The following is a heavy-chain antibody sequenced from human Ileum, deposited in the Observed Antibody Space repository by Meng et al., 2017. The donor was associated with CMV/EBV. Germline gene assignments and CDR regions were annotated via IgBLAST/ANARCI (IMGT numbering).Heavy chain of an antibody. V-gene: IGHV3-74*01. Sequence: VPRVESGGGLIQPGWSLRLSFVAAGFTFRSNWMHWVRQAPGKGLEWVSRINSDGSSTNYADSVKGRFFISRDNAKNTLYLQMSGLRDEDTAVYFCTRDPRGPGWFDPWGHGTLVTVSS. CDR1: GFTFRSNW. J-gene: IGHJ5*02. D-gene: IGHD3-10*01. CDR2: INSDGSST. CDR3: TRDPRGPGWFDP.